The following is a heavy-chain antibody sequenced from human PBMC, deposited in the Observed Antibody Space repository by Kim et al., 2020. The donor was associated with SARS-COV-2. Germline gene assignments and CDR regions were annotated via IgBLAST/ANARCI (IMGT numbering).Heavy chain of an antibody. J-gene: IGHJ4*02. CDR3: ARRTRYFDS. V-gene: IGHV4-31*02. CDR2: GST. Sequence: GSTYYDPSLKSRVTISVDTSKNQFALKLSSVTAADAAVYYCARRTRYFDSWGQGTLVTVSS.